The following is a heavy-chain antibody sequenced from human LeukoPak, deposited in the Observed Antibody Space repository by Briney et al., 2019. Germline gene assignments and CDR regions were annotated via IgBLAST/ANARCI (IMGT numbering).Heavy chain of an antibody. CDR2: ISSSSSYI. Sequence: PGGSLRLSCAASGFTFSSYSMNWVRQAPGKGLEWVSSISSSSSYIYYADSVKGRFTISRDNAKNSLYLQMNSLRAEDTAVYYCARVRVVKNPLDYWGQGTLVTVSS. CDR3: ARVRVVKNPLDY. CDR1: GFTFSSYS. J-gene: IGHJ4*02. D-gene: IGHD3-3*01. V-gene: IGHV3-21*01.